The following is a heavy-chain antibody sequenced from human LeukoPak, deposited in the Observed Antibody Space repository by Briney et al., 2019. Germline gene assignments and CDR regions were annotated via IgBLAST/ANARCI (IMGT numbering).Heavy chain of an antibody. CDR3: ARGRGYSGYDYVDY. CDR1: GFTFSSYA. CDR2: ISYDGYKK. J-gene: IGHJ4*02. Sequence: PGGSLRLSCAASGFTFSSYAMHWVRQAPGKGLEWVAVISYDGYKKYYADSVKGRFTISRDNSRTTVYLQMNSLRPEDAALYYCARGRGYSGYDYVDYWGQGTLVTVSS. V-gene: IGHV3-30*14. D-gene: IGHD5-12*01.